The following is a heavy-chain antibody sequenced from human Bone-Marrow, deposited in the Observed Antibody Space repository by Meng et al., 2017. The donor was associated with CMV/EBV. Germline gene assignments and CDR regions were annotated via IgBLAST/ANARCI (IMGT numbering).Heavy chain of an antibody. CDR2: IRSKANSYAT. Sequence: GESLKISCAASGFTFSGSAMHWVRQASGKGLEWVGRIRSKANSYATAYAASVKGRFTISRDDSKNTAYLQMDSLKTEDTAVYYCTSLSYDSSGYYQLYGMDGWGQGTTVTVSS. V-gene: IGHV3-73*01. CDR3: TSLSYDSSGYYQLYGMDG. D-gene: IGHD3-22*01. J-gene: IGHJ6*02. CDR1: GFTFSGSA.